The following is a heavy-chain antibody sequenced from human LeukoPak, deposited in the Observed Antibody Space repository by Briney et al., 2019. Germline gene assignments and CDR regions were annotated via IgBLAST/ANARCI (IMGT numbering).Heavy chain of an antibody. CDR1: GFTFSNYW. D-gene: IGHD1-26*01. CDR3: ARDGVGATHGFFDY. J-gene: IGHJ4*02. Sequence: GGSLRLSCAASGFTFSNYWMSWVRQAPGKGLEWVAHIKQDGTEKYYVDSVKGRFTISRDNAKNSLFLQMNSLRAEDTAVYYCARDGVGATHGFFDYWGQGTLVTVSS. CDR2: IKQDGTEK. V-gene: IGHV3-7*01.